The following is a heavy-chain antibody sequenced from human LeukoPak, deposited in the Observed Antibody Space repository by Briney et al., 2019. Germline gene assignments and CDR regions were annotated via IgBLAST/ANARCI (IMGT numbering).Heavy chain of an antibody. Sequence: PETLSLTCTVSGGSISSSSYYWGWIRQPPGKGLEWIGSIYYSGSTYYNPSLKSRVTISVDTSKNQFSLKLSSVTAADTAVYYCARLSPTHYYYYMDVWGKGTTVTVSS. J-gene: IGHJ6*03. CDR2: IYYSGST. V-gene: IGHV4-39*01. CDR1: GGSISSSSYY. CDR3: ARLSPTHYYYYMDV.